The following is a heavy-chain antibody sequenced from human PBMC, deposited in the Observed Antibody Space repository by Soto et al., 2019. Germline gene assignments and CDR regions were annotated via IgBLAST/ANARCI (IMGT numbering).Heavy chain of an antibody. D-gene: IGHD3-22*01. Sequence: GESLKISCKGSGYSFTSYWIGWVRQMPGKGLEWMGIIYPGDSGTRYSPSFQGQVTISADKSISTAYLQWSSLKASDTAMYYCARRRAYYYDSSGYYEWDYWGQGTLVTSPQ. J-gene: IGHJ4*02. CDR2: IYPGDSGT. CDR3: ARRRAYYYDSSGYYEWDY. CDR1: GYSFTSYW. V-gene: IGHV5-51*01.